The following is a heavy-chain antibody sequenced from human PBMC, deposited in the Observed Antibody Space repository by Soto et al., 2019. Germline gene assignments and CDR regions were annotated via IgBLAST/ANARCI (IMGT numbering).Heavy chain of an antibody. Sequence: EVQLVESGGGLVQPGGSLRLSCVASGFTLGTYWVTWVRQAPGKGLEWVANIKKDGSAKYYVDSVKGRFTISRDNGKNAVYLQMNSLRPEDTAMYHCARAVGADDFWGQGTLVTVSS. D-gene: IGHD1-26*01. CDR1: GFTLGTYW. V-gene: IGHV3-7*03. CDR2: IKKDGSAK. J-gene: IGHJ4*02. CDR3: ARAVGADDF.